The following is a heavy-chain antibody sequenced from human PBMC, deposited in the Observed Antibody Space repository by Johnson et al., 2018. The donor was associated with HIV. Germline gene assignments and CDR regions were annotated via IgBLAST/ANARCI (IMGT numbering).Heavy chain of an antibody. J-gene: IGHJ3*02. Sequence: VQLVESGGGLVKPGGSLRLSCAASGFTFSNAWMSWVRQAPGKGLEWVGRIKSKTDGGTTDSAAPVKGRVTISRDDSKNTLYLQMNSLRAEETALYYFAKDRSGWYEVGPYDAFDIWGQGTMVTVSS. CDR2: IKSKTDGGTT. CDR3: AKDRSGWYEVGPYDAFDI. CDR1: GFTFSNAW. D-gene: IGHD6-19*01. V-gene: IGHV3-15*05.